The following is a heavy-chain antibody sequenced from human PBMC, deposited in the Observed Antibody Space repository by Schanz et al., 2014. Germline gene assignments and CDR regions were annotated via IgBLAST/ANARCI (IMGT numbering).Heavy chain of an antibody. D-gene: IGHD3-22*01. CDR3: AKSYDTSGYSGFDY. CDR1: GFTFSNYG. V-gene: IGHV3-23*04. Sequence: VQLVESGGGVVQPGGSLRLSCAASGFTFSNYGMSWVRQAPGKGLEWVSTISASGSGTYYADSVKGRLTISRDNSKNTLYLQMNSLRTEDTAVYFCAKSYDTSGYSGFDYWGQGTLVTVSS. CDR2: ISASGSGT. J-gene: IGHJ4*02.